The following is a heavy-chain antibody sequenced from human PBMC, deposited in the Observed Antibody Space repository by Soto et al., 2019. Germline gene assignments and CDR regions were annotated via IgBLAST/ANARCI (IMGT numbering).Heavy chain of an antibody. D-gene: IGHD6-6*01. CDR3: ARDHRGSSPSY. Sequence: QVQLVESGGGVVQPGRSLRLSCAASGFTFSSYAMHWVRQAPGKGLEWVAVISYDGSNKYYADSVKGRFTISRDNSKNTLYLQMNSLRAEDTAVYYCARDHRGSSPSYWGQGTLATVSS. J-gene: IGHJ4*02. CDR1: GFTFSSYA. V-gene: IGHV3-30-3*01. CDR2: ISYDGSNK.